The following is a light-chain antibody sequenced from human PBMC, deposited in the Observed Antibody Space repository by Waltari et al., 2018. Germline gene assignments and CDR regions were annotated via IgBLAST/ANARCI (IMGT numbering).Light chain of an antibody. V-gene: IGLV2-23*01. J-gene: IGLJ3*02. CDR2: EGT. Sequence: QSALTQPASVSGSPGQSVTISCTHTSDDVGNYNLSSWYQQHPGKVPQLMIYEGTKRPSGVSNRFSGSKSGNTASLTISGLQAEDEADYYCCSFASTSTLNWVFGGGTKLTVL. CDR3: CSFASTSTLNWV. CDR1: SDDVGNYNL.